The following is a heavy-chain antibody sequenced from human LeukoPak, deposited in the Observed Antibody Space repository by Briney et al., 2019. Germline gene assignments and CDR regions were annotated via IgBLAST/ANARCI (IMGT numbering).Heavy chain of an antibody. CDR1: GFTFSSYA. Sequence: GGSLRLSCAASGFTFSSYAMSWVRQAPGKGLEWVSAISGSGGSTYYADSVKGRFTISRDNSKNTLYLQMNSLRAKDTAVYYCAKSVKQWLAYFDYWGQGTLVTVSS. CDR3: AKSVKQWLAYFDY. D-gene: IGHD6-19*01. V-gene: IGHV3-23*01. CDR2: ISGSGGST. J-gene: IGHJ4*02.